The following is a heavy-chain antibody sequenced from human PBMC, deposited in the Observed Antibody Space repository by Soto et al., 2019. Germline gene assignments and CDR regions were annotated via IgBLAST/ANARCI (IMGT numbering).Heavy chain of an antibody. D-gene: IGHD3-3*01. J-gene: IGHJ4*02. CDR3: ATGTPILRFLEWLLNFDY. CDR2: FDPEDGET. CDR1: GYTLTELS. Sequence: ASVKVSCKVSGYTLTELSMHWVRQAPGKGLEWMGGFDPEDGETIYAQKFQGRVTMTEDTSTDTAYMELSSLRSEDTAVYYCATGTPILRFLEWLLNFDYWGQGTLVTVSS. V-gene: IGHV1-24*01.